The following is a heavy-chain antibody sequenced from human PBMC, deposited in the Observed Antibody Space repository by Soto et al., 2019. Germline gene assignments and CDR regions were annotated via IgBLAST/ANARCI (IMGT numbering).Heavy chain of an antibody. CDR3: ARGDCDFWSGYPYYYYGMDV. CDR2: ISAYNGNT. CDR1: GYTFTSYG. V-gene: IGHV1-18*01. Sequence: GASVKVSCKASGYTFTSYGISWVRQAPGQGLEWMGWISAYNGNTNYAQKLQGRVTMTTDTSTSTAYMELRSLRSDDTAVYYCARGDCDFWSGYPYYYYGMDVWGQGTTVTVSS. J-gene: IGHJ6*02. D-gene: IGHD3-3*01.